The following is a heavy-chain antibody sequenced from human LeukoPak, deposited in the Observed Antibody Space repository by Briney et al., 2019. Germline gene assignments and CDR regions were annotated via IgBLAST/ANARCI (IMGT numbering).Heavy chain of an antibody. Sequence: GGSLRLSCAASGFTVSSNYMSWVRQAPGKGLEWVSAISGSGGSTYYADSVKGRFTISRDNSKNTLYLQMNSLRAEDTAVYYCARAADYDFWSGYLQAFDYWGQGTLVTVSS. CDR1: GFTVSSNY. CDR2: ISGSGGST. V-gene: IGHV3-23*01. J-gene: IGHJ4*02. D-gene: IGHD3-3*01. CDR3: ARAADYDFWSGYLQAFDY.